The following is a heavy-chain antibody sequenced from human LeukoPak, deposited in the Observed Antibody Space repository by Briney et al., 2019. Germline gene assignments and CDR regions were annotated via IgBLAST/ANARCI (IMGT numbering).Heavy chain of an antibody. Sequence: PSETLSLTCTVSGRSISSYYWSWIRQPPGKGLEWLGYIYYSGSTNYNPSLKSRVTISVDTSKNQFSLKLSSVAAADTAVYYCARLGYSSGWSWFDPWGQGTLVTVSS. CDR2: IYYSGST. V-gene: IGHV4-59*08. J-gene: IGHJ5*02. CDR1: GRSISSYY. D-gene: IGHD6-19*01. CDR3: ARLGYSSGWSWFDP.